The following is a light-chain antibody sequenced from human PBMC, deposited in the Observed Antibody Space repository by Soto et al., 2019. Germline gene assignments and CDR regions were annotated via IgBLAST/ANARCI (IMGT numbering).Light chain of an antibody. CDR1: ERISHS. CDR2: DAS. CDR3: QLSQQRSSWPPIA. V-gene: IGKV3-11*01. Sequence: DIVFTQSPATLSLSPGNRVTLSCRANERISHSLAWYQQKPGQAPRILIYDASFRATGIPERFSGSGSGTDFTLSISSLAPEXFAVYYCQLSQQRSSWPPIAFGQGTRLEIK. J-gene: IGKJ5*01.